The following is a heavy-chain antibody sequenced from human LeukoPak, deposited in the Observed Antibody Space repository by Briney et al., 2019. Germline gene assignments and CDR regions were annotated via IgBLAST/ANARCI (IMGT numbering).Heavy chain of an antibody. D-gene: IGHD3-22*01. V-gene: IGHV4-4*02. J-gene: IGHJ4*02. Sequence: SETLSLTCGVSGGSIDITNYWSWVRQAPGKGLAWIGEISHDGTTNYNPSLRSRGAMSLDRANNQFSLSLTSVTAADTAVYYCTREDRPFCPFAYWGQGVLVTVSS. CDR3: TREDRPFCPFAY. CDR1: GGSIDITNY. CDR2: ISHDGTT.